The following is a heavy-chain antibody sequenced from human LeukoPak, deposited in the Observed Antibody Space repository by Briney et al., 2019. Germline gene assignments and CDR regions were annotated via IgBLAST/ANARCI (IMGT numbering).Heavy chain of an antibody. CDR1: GFTVSSNY. V-gene: IGHV3-53*01. CDR3: ARVRQQLPDY. D-gene: IGHD6-13*01. J-gene: IGHJ4*02. Sequence: PGGSLRLSCAASGFTVSSNYMSWVRQAPGKGLEWVSVIYSGGSTYYADSVKGRFTISRDNSKNTLCLQMNSLRAEGTAVYYCARVRQQLPDYWGQGTLVTVSS. CDR2: IYSGGST.